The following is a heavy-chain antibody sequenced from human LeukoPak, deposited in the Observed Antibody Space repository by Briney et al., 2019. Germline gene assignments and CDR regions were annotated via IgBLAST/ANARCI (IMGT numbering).Heavy chain of an antibody. V-gene: IGHV1-8*01. Sequence: GASVKVSCKASGYTFTSYDINWVRQATGQGLEWMGGMNPNRGNTGYAQKVPGRGTMTRNTAISTASMYLSRLRLEATAVYYCAGGRSGYYPNDYWGQGTLVTVSS. CDR3: AGGRSGYYPNDY. D-gene: IGHD3-22*01. CDR1: GYTFTSYD. CDR2: MNPNRGNT. J-gene: IGHJ4*02.